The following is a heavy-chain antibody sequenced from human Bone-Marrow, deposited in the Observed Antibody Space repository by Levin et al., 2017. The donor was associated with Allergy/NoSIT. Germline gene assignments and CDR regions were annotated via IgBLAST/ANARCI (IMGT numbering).Heavy chain of an antibody. CDR1: GFTFSSYS. Sequence: GESLKISCEASGFTFSSYSMNWVRQAPGKGLEWLAFIGRSSSVIYYSDSVRGRFTVSRDNTNNLLFLQMNSLRADDTAVYYCAKDDERRGWIDVFDVWGQGTVVTVSS. CDR2: IGRSSSVI. CDR3: AKDDERRGWIDVFDV. V-gene: IGHV3-48*01. J-gene: IGHJ3*01. D-gene: IGHD6-19*01.